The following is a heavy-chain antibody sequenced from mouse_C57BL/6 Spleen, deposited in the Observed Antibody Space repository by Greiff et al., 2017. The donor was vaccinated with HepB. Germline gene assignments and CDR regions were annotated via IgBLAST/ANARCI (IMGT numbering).Heavy chain of an antibody. Sequence: QVHVKQSGAELARPGASVKLSCKASGYTFTSYGISWVKQRTGQGLEWIGEIYPRSGNTYYNEKFKGKATLTADKSSSTAYMELRSLTSEDSAVYFCARQGTVVGNYAMDYWGQGTSVTVSS. CDR1: GYTFTSYG. CDR2: IYPRSGNT. J-gene: IGHJ4*01. CDR3: ARQGTVVGNYAMDY. D-gene: IGHD1-1*01. V-gene: IGHV1-81*01.